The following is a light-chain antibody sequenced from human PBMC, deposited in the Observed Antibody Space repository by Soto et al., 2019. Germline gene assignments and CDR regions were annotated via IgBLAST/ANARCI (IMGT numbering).Light chain of an antibody. CDR3: QHYGTSRWT. CDR1: QSVSSSY. CDR2: GAS. Sequence: EIVLTQSPGTLSLSPGERATLSCWASQSVSSSYLAWYQQKPGQAPRLLIYGASSRATGTPDRFSGSGSGTDFTLTISRLEPEDFAVYYCQHYGTSRWTFGQGTKVDIK. V-gene: IGKV3-20*01. J-gene: IGKJ1*01.